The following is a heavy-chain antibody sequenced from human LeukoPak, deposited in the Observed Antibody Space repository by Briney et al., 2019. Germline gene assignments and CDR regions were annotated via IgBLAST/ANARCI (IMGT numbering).Heavy chain of an antibody. CDR2: INPDGSTT. CDR3: ARANRQRSLDV. V-gene: IGHV3-74*01. CDR1: GFTFSSYW. Sequence: GGSLRLSCAASGFTFSSYWINWVRQAPGKGLVWVSRINPDGSTTTYADSVKGRFTISRDNAKNTLYLQMNSQRAEDTAMYFYARANRQRSLDVWGQGTMVTVSS. D-gene: IGHD3-16*02. J-gene: IGHJ3*01.